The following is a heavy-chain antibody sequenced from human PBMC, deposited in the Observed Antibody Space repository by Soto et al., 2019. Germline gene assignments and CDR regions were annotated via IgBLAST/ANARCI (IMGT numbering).Heavy chain of an antibody. CDR1: GDSMSSSFFH. J-gene: IGHJ4*02. Sequence: SETLSLTCTVSGDSMSSSFFHWSWIRQPPGKGLEWMGYIYHDGSTYYSPSLKSRLTMSVDTSKNQFSLELNSVTAADTAVYFCARENSGYDPTGSFHYWGPGTLVTVS. CDR3: ARENSGYDPTGSFHY. CDR2: IYHDGST. D-gene: IGHD5-12*01. V-gene: IGHV4-30-4*01.